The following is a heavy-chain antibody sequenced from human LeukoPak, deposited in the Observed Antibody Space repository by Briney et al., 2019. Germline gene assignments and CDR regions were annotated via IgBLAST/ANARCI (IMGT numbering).Heavy chain of an antibody. V-gene: IGHV4-38-2*02. CDR2: IYHSGST. CDR3: ARSRNLYYDILTGYFDY. CDR1: GYSISSGYY. Sequence: SETLSLTCTVSGYSISSGYYWGWIRQPPGKGLEWIGSIYHSGSTYYNPSLKSRVTISVDTSKNQFSLKLSSVTAADTAVYYCARSRNLYYDILTGYFDYWGQGTLVTVSS. J-gene: IGHJ4*02. D-gene: IGHD3-9*01.